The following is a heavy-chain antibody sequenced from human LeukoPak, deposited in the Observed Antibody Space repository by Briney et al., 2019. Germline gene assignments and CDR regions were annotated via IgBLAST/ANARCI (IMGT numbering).Heavy chain of an antibody. Sequence: GESLRLSCAASGFTFSSYAMSWVRQAPGRGLDWVSAISGSGDSTYYADSVKGRFTISRDNSKNTLHLQMNSLRAEDTAVYYCAPLAVAGPDFDHWGQGTQVTVSS. CDR1: GFTFSSYA. CDR2: ISGSGDST. CDR3: APLAVAGPDFDH. J-gene: IGHJ4*02. V-gene: IGHV3-23*01. D-gene: IGHD6-19*01.